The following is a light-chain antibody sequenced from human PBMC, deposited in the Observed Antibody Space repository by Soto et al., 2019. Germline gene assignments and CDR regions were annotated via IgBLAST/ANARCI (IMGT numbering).Light chain of an antibody. CDR2: WAS. Sequence: DIVMTQSPDSLAVSLGERATINCKSSQSVLYSSNNKNYLAWYQQRPGQPPKLLIYWASTRESGVPDRFSGSGSGTDFTLTITSLQAEDVAAYYWQQYESTPPTFGQGTKVEIK. J-gene: IGKJ2*01. CDR3: QQYESTPPT. V-gene: IGKV4-1*01. CDR1: QSVLYSSNNKNY.